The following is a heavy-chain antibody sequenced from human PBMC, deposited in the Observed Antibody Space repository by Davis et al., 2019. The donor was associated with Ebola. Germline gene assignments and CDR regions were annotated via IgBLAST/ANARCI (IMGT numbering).Heavy chain of an antibody. D-gene: IGHD5-18*01. Sequence: SLKPPCATPGFTFSSCWMHWVRQAPGKGLVWVSRINGDGSSTNYADSVKGRFTISRDNAKRTLYLQVNSLRAEDTAVYYCVRGGRYSYGAFDYWGQGTLVTVSS. CDR1: GFTFSSCW. V-gene: IGHV3-74*01. CDR2: INGDGSST. CDR3: VRGGRYSYGAFDY. J-gene: IGHJ4*02.